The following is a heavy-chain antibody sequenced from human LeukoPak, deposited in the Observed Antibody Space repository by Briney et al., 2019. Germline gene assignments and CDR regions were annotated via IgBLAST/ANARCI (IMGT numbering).Heavy chain of an antibody. D-gene: IGHD6-19*01. CDR3: ARDGEQWLVRNPYYYYYMDV. Sequence: SETLSLTCTVSGGSISSGSYYWSWIRQPAGKGLEWIGRIYTSGSTNYNPSLKSRVTMSVDTSKNQFSLKLSSVTAADTAVYYCARDGEQWLVRNPYYYYYMDVWGKGTTVTVSS. J-gene: IGHJ6*03. CDR2: IYTSGST. V-gene: IGHV4-61*02. CDR1: GGSISSGSYY.